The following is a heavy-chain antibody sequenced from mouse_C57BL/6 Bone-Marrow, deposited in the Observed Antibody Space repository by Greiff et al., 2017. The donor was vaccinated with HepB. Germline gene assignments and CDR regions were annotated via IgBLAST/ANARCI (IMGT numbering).Heavy chain of an antibody. J-gene: IGHJ2*01. CDR3: ARSPYSNYFDY. CDR2: ISNLAYSI. CDR1: GFTFSDYG. Sequence: EVQLQQSGGGLVQPGGSLKLSCAASGFTFSDYGMAWVRQAPRKGPEWVAFISNLAYSIYYADTVTGRFTISRENAKNTLYLEMSSLRSEDTAMYYCARSPYSNYFDYWGQGTTLTVSS. D-gene: IGHD2-5*01. V-gene: IGHV5-15*01.